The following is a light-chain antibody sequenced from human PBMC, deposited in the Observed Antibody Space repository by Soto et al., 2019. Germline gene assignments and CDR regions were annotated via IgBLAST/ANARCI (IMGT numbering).Light chain of an antibody. CDR3: QQYTSYSYT. J-gene: IGKJ2*01. Sequence: DIQMNQSPSTLSASVGDRVTITCRASESISRYLAWYQQKPGKAPKLLIYKASSLESGVPSRFTGSGSGTEFTLTISSLQPDDFAPYYCQQYTSYSYTFGQGTKLEIK. CDR2: KAS. V-gene: IGKV1-5*03. CDR1: ESISRY.